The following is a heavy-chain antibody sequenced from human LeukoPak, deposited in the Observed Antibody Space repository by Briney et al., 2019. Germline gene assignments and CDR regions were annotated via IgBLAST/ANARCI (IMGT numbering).Heavy chain of an antibody. CDR1: GYTFTSYG. J-gene: IGHJ4*02. CDR3: ARVIRAVAGNYFDY. CDR2: ISAYNGNT. D-gene: IGHD6-19*01. V-gene: IGHV1-18*01. Sequence: ASVKVPCKASGYTFTSYGISWVRQAPGQGLEWMGWISAYNGNTNYAQKLQGRVTMTTDTSTSTAYMELRSLRSDDTAVYYCARVIRAVAGNYFDYWGQGTLVTVSS.